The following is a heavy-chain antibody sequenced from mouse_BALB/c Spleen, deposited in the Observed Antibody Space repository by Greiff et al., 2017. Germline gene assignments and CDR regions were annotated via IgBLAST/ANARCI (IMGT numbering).Heavy chain of an antibody. CDR2: IYPGNSDT. D-gene: IGHD2-2*01. CDR1: GYSFTSYW. Sequence: VQLQQSGTVLARPGASVKMSCKASGYSFTSYWMHWVKQRPGQGLEWIGAIYPGNSDTSYNQKFKGKAKLTAVTSASTAYMELSSLTNEDSAVYYCTRSPYGYESWFAYWGQGTLVTVSA. V-gene: IGHV1-5*01. J-gene: IGHJ3*01. CDR3: TRSPYGYESWFAY.